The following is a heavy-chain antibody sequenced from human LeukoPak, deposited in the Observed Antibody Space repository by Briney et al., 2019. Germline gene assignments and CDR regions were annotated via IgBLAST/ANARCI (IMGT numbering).Heavy chain of an antibody. CDR2: ISVSGVST. CDR3: AKSSAARQGTAFDY. V-gene: IGHV3-23*01. Sequence: PGGSLRPSCAASGFTFTNYAMSWVRQAPGKGLEWVSAISVSGVSTYYADSVKGRFTISRDNSKNTLYLQMISLRAGDTAVYYCAKSSAARQGTAFDYWGQGTLVTVSS. D-gene: IGHD6-13*01. J-gene: IGHJ4*02. CDR1: GFTFTNYA.